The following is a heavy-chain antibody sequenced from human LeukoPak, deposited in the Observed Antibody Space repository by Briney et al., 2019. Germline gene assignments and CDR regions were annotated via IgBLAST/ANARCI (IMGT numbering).Heavy chain of an antibody. CDR3: ARHQATGLELRRLYFDS. CDR2: IYYSGTT. CDR1: GGSISSSSYF. D-gene: IGHD1-7*01. Sequence: HSETLSLTCTASGGSISSSSYFWGWIREPPGKGLEWIGSIYYSGTTYNTPSLKSRVTISVDTSKRQFYLKLSSLTAADTSVYYCARHQATGLELRRLYFDSWGQGTLVTVSS. V-gene: IGHV4-39*01. J-gene: IGHJ4*02.